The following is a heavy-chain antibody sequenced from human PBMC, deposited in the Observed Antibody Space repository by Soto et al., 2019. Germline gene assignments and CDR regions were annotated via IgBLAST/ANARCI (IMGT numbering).Heavy chain of an antibody. CDR3: ARHVFRTVTVTRHDY. CDR2: IYYSGST. Sequence: SETLSLTCTVSGGSISSSNYYWGWIRQPPGKGLEWIGTIYYSGSTYYNPSLKSRVTISVDTSKSQFSLELNSVTAADTAVYYCARHVFRTVTVTRHDYWGQGTLVTVSS. V-gene: IGHV4-39*01. CDR1: GGSISSSNYY. J-gene: IGHJ4*02. D-gene: IGHD4-4*01.